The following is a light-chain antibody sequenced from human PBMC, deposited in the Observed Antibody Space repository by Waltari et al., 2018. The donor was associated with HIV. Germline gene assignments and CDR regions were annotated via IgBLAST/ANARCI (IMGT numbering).Light chain of an antibody. J-gene: IGLJ3*02. CDR2: DVS. Sequence: QSALTQPASVSGSPGQSITISCPGTSSDVGGYNYVSWYQQHPGKAPKLMIYDVSNRPSGVSNRFSGSKAGNTASLTISGLQAEDEADYYCSAYTSNITRVFGGGTKLTVL. CDR1: SSDVGGYNY. CDR3: SAYTSNITRV. V-gene: IGLV2-14*03.